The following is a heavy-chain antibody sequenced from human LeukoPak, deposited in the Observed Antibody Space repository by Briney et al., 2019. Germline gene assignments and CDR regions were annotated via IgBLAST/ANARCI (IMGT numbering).Heavy chain of an antibody. CDR3: ARGHIPHYDILTGPISGFDY. Sequence: GASVKVSCKASGGTFSSYAISWVRQAPGQGLEWMGGIIPIFGTANYAQKFQGRVTITADESTSTAYMELSSLRSEDTAVYYCARGHIPHYDILTGPISGFDYWGQGTLVTVSS. CDR2: IIPIFGTA. V-gene: IGHV1-69*13. J-gene: IGHJ4*02. CDR1: GGTFSSYA. D-gene: IGHD3-9*01.